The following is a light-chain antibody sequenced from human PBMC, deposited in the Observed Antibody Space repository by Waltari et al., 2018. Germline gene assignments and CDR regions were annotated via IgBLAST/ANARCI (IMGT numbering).Light chain of an antibody. J-gene: IGKJ2*02. CDR3: QQYNSFPCT. V-gene: IGKV1-5*03. Sequence: DIQMTQSPSTLSASVGDRVTITCRASQNISSWLAWYQQKPGKAPKFLFDKASSVKSGVQSRGSGSGSGTELTVSISSLQRDDFATYYGQQYNSFPCTFGQGTKLEIK. CDR2: KAS. CDR1: QNISSW.